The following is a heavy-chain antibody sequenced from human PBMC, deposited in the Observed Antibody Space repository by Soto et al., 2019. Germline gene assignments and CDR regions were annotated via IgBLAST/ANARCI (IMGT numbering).Heavy chain of an antibody. J-gene: IGHJ4*02. CDR1: GGTFSSYT. Sequence: ASVKVSCKASGGTFSSYTISWVRQAPGQGLEGMGRIIPFHGIANYAQKLQGRVTLTADKSTSTDYMEPSSLRSEVTAVYYCARDFAPYYYGSGSYSDSPVIVNYFDYWGQGTLVTASS. CDR2: IIPFHGIA. D-gene: IGHD3-10*01. CDR3: ARDFAPYYYGSGSYSDSPVIVNYFDY. V-gene: IGHV1-69*04.